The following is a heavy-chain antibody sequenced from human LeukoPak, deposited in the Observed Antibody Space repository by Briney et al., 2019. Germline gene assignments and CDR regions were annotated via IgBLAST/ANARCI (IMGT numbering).Heavy chain of an antibody. CDR1: GYTFTSYD. Sequence: ASVKVSCKASGYTFTSYDINWVRQATGQGLEWMGWMNPNSGNTGYAQKFQGRVTMTRNTSISTAYMELSSLRSEDTAVYYCARGASSSWYAYFDYWGQGTPVTVSS. CDR2: MNPNSGNT. D-gene: IGHD6-13*01. CDR3: ARGASSSWYAYFDY. V-gene: IGHV1-8*01. J-gene: IGHJ4*02.